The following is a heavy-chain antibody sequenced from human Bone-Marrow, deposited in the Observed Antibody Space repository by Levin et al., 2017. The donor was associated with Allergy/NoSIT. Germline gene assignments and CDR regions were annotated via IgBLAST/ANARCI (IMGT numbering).Heavy chain of an antibody. J-gene: IGHJ6*02. Sequence: PSETLSLTCRVSGDSFSSRNYYWNWIRQSPGKGLEWIGYIYSDGNTFYNPSLESRATISVDTSKSQFSLRLGSMTAADTAVYFCARGTFVIRQVEWSSNGMDVWGQGTTVTVSS. CDR3: ARGTFVIRQVEWSSNGMDV. D-gene: IGHD3-3*01. CDR2: IYSDGNT. CDR1: GDSFSSRNYY. V-gene: IGHV4-30-4*01.